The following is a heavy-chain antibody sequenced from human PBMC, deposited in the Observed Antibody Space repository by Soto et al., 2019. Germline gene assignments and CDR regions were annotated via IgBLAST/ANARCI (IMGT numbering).Heavy chain of an antibody. CDR3: AKEEDIVARRYFDY. J-gene: IGHJ4*02. CDR1: GFTFSSYG. CDR2: ISYDGSNK. Sequence: PGGSLRLSCAASGFTFSSYGMHWVRQAPGKGLEWVAVISYDGSNKYYADSVKGRFTISRDNSKNTLYLQMNSLRAEDTAVYYCAKEEDIVARRYFDYWGQGTLVTVSS. D-gene: IGHD5-12*01. V-gene: IGHV3-30*18.